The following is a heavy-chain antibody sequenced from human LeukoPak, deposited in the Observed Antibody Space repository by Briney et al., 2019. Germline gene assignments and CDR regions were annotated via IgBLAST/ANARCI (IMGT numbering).Heavy chain of an antibody. CDR2: INSDGGST. J-gene: IGHJ4*02. D-gene: IGHD6-19*01. CDR1: GFTFSSYW. V-gene: IGHV3-74*01. Sequence: PGGSLRLSCAASGFTFSSYWMHWVRQAQENGLVWVSRINSDGGSTSYADSVKGRFTISRDNAKNTLYLQMNSLRAEDTAVYYCASYSSGWYRDRNYFDYWGQGTLVTVFS. CDR3: ASYSSGWYRDRNYFDY.